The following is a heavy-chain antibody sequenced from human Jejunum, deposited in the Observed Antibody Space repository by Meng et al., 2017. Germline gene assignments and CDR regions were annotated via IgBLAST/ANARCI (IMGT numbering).Heavy chain of an antibody. CDR1: GASLRTGAYY. V-gene: IGHV4-31*03. J-gene: IGHJ5*02. D-gene: IGHD1-7*01. Sequence: HVQLQESAPGLLKPSQTLALTCTVSGASLRTGAYYWSWIRQHPGKGLEWIGYIYYTGSTFYNPSLKSRVSISLETSKNQFSLKVTSVTAADTAFYYCARLGITETIGGFDPWGQGILVTASS. CDR3: ARLGITETIGGFDP. CDR2: IYYTGST.